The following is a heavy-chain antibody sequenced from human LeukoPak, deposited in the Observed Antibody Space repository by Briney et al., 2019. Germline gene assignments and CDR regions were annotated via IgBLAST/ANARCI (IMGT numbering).Heavy chain of an antibody. V-gene: IGHV3-23*01. J-gene: IGHJ3*02. Sequence: GGSLRLSCAASGFTFSSDAMSWVRQAPGKGLEWVSAISGSGGSTYYADSVKGRFTISRDNSKNTLYLQMNSLRAEDTAVYYCAKDTRGFRELLRLGAFDIWGQGTMVTVSS. CDR1: GFTFSSDA. CDR2: ISGSGGST. D-gene: IGHD3-10*01. CDR3: AKDTRGFRELLRLGAFDI.